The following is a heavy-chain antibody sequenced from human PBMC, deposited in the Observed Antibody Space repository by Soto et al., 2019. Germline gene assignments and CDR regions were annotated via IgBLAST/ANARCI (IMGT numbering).Heavy chain of an antibody. D-gene: IGHD2-2*03. Sequence: ASVKVSCKASGGTFSSYTISWVRQAPGQGLEWMGRIIPILGIANYAQKFQSRVTITAAKSTSTAYMELSSLRSEDTAVYYCARTKRGYCSSTSCYSADLFDYWGQGTLGNVSS. J-gene: IGHJ4*02. V-gene: IGHV1-69*02. CDR2: IIPILGIA. CDR1: GGTFSSYT. CDR3: ARTKRGYCSSTSCYSADLFDY.